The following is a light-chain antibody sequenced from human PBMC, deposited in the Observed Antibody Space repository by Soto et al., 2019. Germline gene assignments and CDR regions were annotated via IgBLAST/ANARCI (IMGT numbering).Light chain of an antibody. CDR2: GVS. Sequence: DRVTTQSPVTVSVYPGERATLYCRASQSVSGNLAWYQQKPGQAPRLLIYGVSARATGIPARFSGSGFGTEFTLTICILQSEDFAIYYCQQYNGWPDTFGQGTNLDIK. V-gene: IGKV3-15*01. CDR3: QQYNGWPDT. J-gene: IGKJ1*01. CDR1: QSVSGN.